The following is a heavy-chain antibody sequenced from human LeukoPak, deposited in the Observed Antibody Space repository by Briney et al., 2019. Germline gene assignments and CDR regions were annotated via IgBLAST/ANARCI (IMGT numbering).Heavy chain of an antibody. J-gene: IGHJ4*02. CDR3: AKDHLPGIVVADRDY. CDR2: IYYSGST. V-gene: IGHV4-34*01. Sequence: PETLSLTCAVYGGSFSGYYWSCIRQPPGKGLEWIGSIYYSGSTYYNPSLKSRVTISVDTSKNQFSLKLSSVTAADTAVYYCAKDHLPGIVVADRDYWGQGTLVTVSS. CDR1: GGSFSGYY. D-gene: IGHD6-19*01.